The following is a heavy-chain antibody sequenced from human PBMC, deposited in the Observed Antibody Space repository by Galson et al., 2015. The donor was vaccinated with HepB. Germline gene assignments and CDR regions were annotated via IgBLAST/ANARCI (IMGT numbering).Heavy chain of an antibody. CDR2: ISSNGGST. CDR1: GFTFSTYA. Sequence: SLRLSCAASGFTFSTYAMHWVRQAPGKGLEYVSVISSNGGSTFYGDSGKGRFTISRDNSKNTVYLQMSSLRVEDTAVYYCVKDGPPLFDYWGQGTLVTVSS. V-gene: IGHV3-64D*06. D-gene: IGHD3-16*02. CDR3: VKDGPPLFDY. J-gene: IGHJ4*02.